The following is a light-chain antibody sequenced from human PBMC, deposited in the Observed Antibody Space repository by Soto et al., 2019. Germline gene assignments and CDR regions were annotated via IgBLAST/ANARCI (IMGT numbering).Light chain of an antibody. V-gene: IGKV1-5*01. CDR2: GAS. J-gene: IGKJ5*01. CDR3: QQYCSYPIT. Sequence: DIPLTQTPATLSASAGDEVTLTCRASQTITRWLAWYQHKPGRAPTLLISGASSWESGVPVRFSGSGSGTDFTLTISSLEPEDFALYYCQQYCSYPITFGLGTRVEIK. CDR1: QTITRW.